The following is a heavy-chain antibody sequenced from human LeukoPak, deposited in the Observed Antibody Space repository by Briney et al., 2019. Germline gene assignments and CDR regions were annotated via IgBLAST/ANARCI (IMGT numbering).Heavy chain of an antibody. CDR1: GGTFSSYA. V-gene: IGHV1-69*06. D-gene: IGHD3-10*01. J-gene: IGHJ4*02. CDR3: ARLRALGYFDY. CDR2: IIPIFGTA. Sequence: ASVKVFCKASGGTFSSYAISWVRQAPGQGLEWMGGIIPIFGTANYAQKFQGRVTITADKSTSTAYMELSSLRSEDTAVYYCARLRALGYFDYWGQGTLVTVSS.